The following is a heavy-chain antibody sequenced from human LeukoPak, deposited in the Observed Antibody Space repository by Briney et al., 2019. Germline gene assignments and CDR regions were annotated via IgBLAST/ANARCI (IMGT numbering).Heavy chain of an antibody. CDR2: ISAYNGNT. V-gene: IGHV1-18*01. Sequence: GASVKVSCKASGYTFTSYDINWVRQAPGQGLEWMGWISAYNGNTNYAQKLQGRVTMTTDTSTSTAYMELRSLRSDDTAVYYCARSLGYCSSTSCSPHGNWFDPWGQGTLVTVSS. CDR3: ARSLGYCSSTSCSPHGNWFDP. D-gene: IGHD2-2*01. CDR1: GYTFTSYD. J-gene: IGHJ5*02.